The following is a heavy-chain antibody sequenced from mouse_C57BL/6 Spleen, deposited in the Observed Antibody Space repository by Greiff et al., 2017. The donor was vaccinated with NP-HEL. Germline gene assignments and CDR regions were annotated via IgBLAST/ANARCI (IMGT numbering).Heavy chain of an antibody. Sequence: EVKLVESGGGLVKPGGSLKLSCAASGFTFSSYAMSWVRQTPEKRLEWVATISAGGSYTYYPDNVKGRFTISRDNAKNNLYLQMSHLKSEDTAMYYCARDQGMVTFDYWGQGTTLTVSS. J-gene: IGHJ2*01. CDR1: GFTFSSYA. CDR3: ARDQGMVTFDY. D-gene: IGHD2-2*01. V-gene: IGHV5-4*01. CDR2: ISAGGSYT.